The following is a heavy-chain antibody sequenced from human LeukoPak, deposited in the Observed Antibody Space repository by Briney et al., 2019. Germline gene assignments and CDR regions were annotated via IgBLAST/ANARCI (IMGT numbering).Heavy chain of an antibody. J-gene: IGHJ6*03. Sequence: GGYLRLSCAAWGFTLSSYGMDGGRQAPGKGVEGEAVIRYYGSNKYYADSVNVPFTISRDNSKNTLYLQINRLTAEDTSVYSCGNAPSTTLYYYYIDVWGNGTTVTVSS. V-gene: IGHV3-30*02. CDR3: GNAPSTTLYYYYIDV. CDR1: GFTLSSYG. CDR2: IRYYGSNK. D-gene: IGHD4-17*01.